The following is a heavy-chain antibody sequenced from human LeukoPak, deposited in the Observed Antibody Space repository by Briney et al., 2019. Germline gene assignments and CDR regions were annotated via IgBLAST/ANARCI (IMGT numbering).Heavy chain of an antibody. V-gene: IGHV3-30*02. CDR3: ARLTGWDNYYSYMDV. D-gene: IGHD6-19*01. Sequence: PGGSLRLSCAAPGFTFSSYGMYWVRQAPSKGLEWVASILYDGSNKFYLDSVKGRFTISRDNSRNTLYLQMNSLRAEDTAVYYCARLTGWDNYYSYMDVWGKGTTVTVSS. CDR1: GFTFSSYG. J-gene: IGHJ6*03. CDR2: ILYDGSNK.